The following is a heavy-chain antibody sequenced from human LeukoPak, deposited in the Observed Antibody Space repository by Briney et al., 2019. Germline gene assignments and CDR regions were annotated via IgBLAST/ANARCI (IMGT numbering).Heavy chain of an antibody. Sequence: PSGTLSLTCVVSGGSISSSNWWSWVRQPPEKGLEWIGEIYHSGSTNYNPSLKSRVTISVDTSKNQFSLKLSSVTAADTAVYYCARPGLRYFDWLLYRSPYFDYWGQGTLVTVSS. J-gene: IGHJ4*02. CDR3: ARPGLRYFDWLLYRSPYFDY. V-gene: IGHV4-4*02. CDR2: IYHSGST. CDR1: GGSISSSNW. D-gene: IGHD3-9*01.